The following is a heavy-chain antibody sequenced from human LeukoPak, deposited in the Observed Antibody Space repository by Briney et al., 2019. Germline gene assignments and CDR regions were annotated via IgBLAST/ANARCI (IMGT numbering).Heavy chain of an antibody. CDR2: IFPGDSDT. CDR1: EYSFATYW. J-gene: IGHJ4*02. CDR3: ASEYCSGGNCYFDY. V-gene: IGHV5-51*01. D-gene: IGHD2-15*01. Sequence: GESLKISCKGSEYSFATYWIGWVRQMPGQGLEWMGIIFPGDSDTRYSPSFQGQDTISADKSISTAYLQWSSLKASDTAIYYCASEYCSGGNCYFDYWGQGTLVTVSS.